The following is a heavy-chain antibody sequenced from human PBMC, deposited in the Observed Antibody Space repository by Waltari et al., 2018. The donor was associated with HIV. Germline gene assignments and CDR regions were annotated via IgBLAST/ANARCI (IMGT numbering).Heavy chain of an antibody. V-gene: IGHV3-33*08. D-gene: IGHD1-1*01. CDR1: GFDFSNFG. CDR2: IWFDSSNK. J-gene: IGHJ4*02. CDR3: ARLTREGYNGGFDY. Sequence: QVQLVESGGGVVQPGRSLRLSCAASGFDFSNFGMHWVRQAPGKGLEWVGGIWFDSSNKYYGDSVKGRFTISRDNSKKTVYLQMNSLRGEDTAVYYCARLTREGYNGGFDYWGQGTLVTVSS.